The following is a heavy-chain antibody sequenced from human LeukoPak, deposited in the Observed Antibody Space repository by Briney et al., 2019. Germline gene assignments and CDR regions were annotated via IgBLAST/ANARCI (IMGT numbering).Heavy chain of an antibody. CDR1: GGSISSYY. J-gene: IGHJ4*02. D-gene: IGHD3-22*01. CDR2: IYYSGST. V-gene: IGHV4-39*01. CDR3: ARNHYYDSSGYEVY. Sequence: SETLSLTCTVSGGSISSYYWSWIRQPPGKGLEWIGSIYYSGSTYYNPSLKSRVTISVDTSKNQFSLKLSSVTAADTAVYYCARNHYYDSSGYEVYWGQGTLVTVSS.